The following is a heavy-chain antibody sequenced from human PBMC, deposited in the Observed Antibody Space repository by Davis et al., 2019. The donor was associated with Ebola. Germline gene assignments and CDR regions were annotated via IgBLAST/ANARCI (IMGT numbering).Heavy chain of an antibody. CDR1: GFTFREYY. CDR2: ISGANTYP. D-gene: IGHD4-17*01. CDR3: ARDLNDYGDFGY. V-gene: IGHV3-11*06. J-gene: IGHJ4*02. Sequence: GESLKISCVASGFTFREYYMSWIRQAPGKAPEWISYISGANTYPKYADSVKGRFTISRDNAKNSLYLQMRSLRVEDTAVYYCARDLNDYGDFGYWGQGTLVTVSS.